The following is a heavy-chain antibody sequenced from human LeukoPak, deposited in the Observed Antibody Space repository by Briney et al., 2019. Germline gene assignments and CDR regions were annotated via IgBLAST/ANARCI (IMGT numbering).Heavy chain of an antibody. CDR1: GFTFSSYS. CDR3: ARDGRPFDI. Sequence: PGGSRRLSCAAPGFTFSSYSMSWVRQAPGKGLEWVAYISSSSSTLHYADPVKGRFTISRDNANNSLYLQMNSLRDEDTAVYYCARDGRPFDIWGQGTMVTVSS. J-gene: IGHJ3*02. V-gene: IGHV3-48*02. CDR2: ISSSSSTL.